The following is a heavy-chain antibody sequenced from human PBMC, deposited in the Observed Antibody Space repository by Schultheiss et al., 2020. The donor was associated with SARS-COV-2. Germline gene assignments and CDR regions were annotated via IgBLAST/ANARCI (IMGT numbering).Heavy chain of an antibody. CDR2: VKSKTDGGTT. J-gene: IGHJ4*02. CDR1: GFTFSSYA. Sequence: GESLKISCAVSGFTFSSYAMSWVRQAPGKGLEWVGRVKSKTDGGTTDCAAPVKGRFTISRDDSKNTLYLQMNSLKTEDTAVYYCTTGGYYNFWSGYTPFDYWGQGTLVTVSS. V-gene: IGHV3-15*01. CDR3: TTGGYYNFWSGYTPFDY. D-gene: IGHD3-3*01.